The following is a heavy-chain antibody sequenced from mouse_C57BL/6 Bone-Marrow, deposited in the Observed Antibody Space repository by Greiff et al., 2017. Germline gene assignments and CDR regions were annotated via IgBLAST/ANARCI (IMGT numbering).Heavy chain of an antibody. CDR3: ARPGSYAMDY. CDR2: ISSGSSTI. Sequence: EVMLVESGGCLVKPGGSLKLSCAASGFTFSDSGMHWVRQAPEKGLEWVAYISSGSSTIYSADTVKGRFTISRDNAKNTLFLQMTSLRSEDTAMYYCARPGSYAMDYWGQGASVTVSS. J-gene: IGHJ4*01. V-gene: IGHV5-17*01. CDR1: GFTFSDSG.